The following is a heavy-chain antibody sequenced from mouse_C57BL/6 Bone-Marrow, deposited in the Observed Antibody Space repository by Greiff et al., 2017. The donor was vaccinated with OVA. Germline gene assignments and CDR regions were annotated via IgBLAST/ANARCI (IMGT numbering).Heavy chain of an antibody. CDR2: IDPENGDT. D-gene: IGHD1-1*01. V-gene: IGHV14-4*01. J-gene: IGHJ3*01. CDR3: TTSYDGSSLAWFAY. CDR1: GFNIKDDY. Sequence: EVQLQQSGAELVRPGASVKLSCTASGFNIKDDYMHWVKQRPEQGLEWIGWIDPENGDTEYASKFQGKATITADTSSNTAYLQLSSLTSEDTAVYYCTTSYDGSSLAWFAYWGQGTLVTVSA.